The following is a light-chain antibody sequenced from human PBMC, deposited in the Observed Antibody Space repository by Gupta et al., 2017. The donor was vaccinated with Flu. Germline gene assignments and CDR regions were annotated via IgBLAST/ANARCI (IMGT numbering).Light chain of an antibody. Sequence: EIALMQSPGPLSLSPAERATLSCRASQSVSSSYLAWYQQKPGQAPRLLIYGASSRATGIPDRFSGSGSGTDFTLTISRLDPEDFAVYYCQQYGISPSLTFGGGTKVEIK. CDR2: GAS. V-gene: IGKV3-20*01. CDR1: QSVSSSY. J-gene: IGKJ4*01. CDR3: QQYGISPSLT.